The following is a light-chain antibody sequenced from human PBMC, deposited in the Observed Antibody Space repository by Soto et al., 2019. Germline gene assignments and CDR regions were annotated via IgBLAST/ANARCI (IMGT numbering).Light chain of an antibody. CDR1: QSLLHSNGYNY. CDR3: MQALQTIFT. J-gene: IGKJ3*01. V-gene: IGKV2-28*01. CDR2: LCS. Sequence: DIVMTQSPLSLPVTPGEPASISCRSSQSLLHSNGYNYLDWYLQKPGQSPQLLIYLCSNRASGVPDRFRGSGSGTDFTLKISRVEAEDVGVYYCMQALQTIFTLGPGTKVDIK.